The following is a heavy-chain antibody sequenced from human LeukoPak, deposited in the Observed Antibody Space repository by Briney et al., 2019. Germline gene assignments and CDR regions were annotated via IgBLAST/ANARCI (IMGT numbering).Heavy chain of an antibody. Sequence: SETLSLTCAVYGGSLSGYYWSWIRQPPEKGLEWIGEINHSGSTNYSPSLKSRVIISVDTPKNQVSLKLSSVTAADTAVYYCAREALITGTTSFDYRGQGTLVTVSS. D-gene: IGHD1-20*01. CDR2: INHSGST. J-gene: IGHJ4*02. CDR3: AREALITGTTSFDY. CDR1: GGSLSGYY. V-gene: IGHV4-34*01.